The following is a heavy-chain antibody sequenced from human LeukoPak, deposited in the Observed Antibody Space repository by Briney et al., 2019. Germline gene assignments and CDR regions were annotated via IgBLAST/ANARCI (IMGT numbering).Heavy chain of an antibody. J-gene: IGHJ6*03. V-gene: IGHV4-34*01. CDR1: GGSFSGYY. Sequence: SETLSLTCAVYGGSFSGYYWSWIRQPPGKGLEWIGEINHSGSTNYNPSLKSRVTISVDTSKNQFSLKLSSVTAADTAVYYCARHTYYGSGRPYYMDVWGKGTTVTISS. CDR2: INHSGST. CDR3: ARHTYYGSGRPYYMDV. D-gene: IGHD3-10*01.